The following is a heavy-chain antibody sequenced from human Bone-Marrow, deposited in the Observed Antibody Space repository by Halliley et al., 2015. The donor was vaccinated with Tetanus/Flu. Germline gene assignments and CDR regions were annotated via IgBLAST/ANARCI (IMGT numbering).Heavy chain of an antibody. V-gene: IGHV1-3*01. CDR1: GYTFTKYA. D-gene: IGHD1-26*01. Sequence: QLVQSGAEVKKPGASVKVSCKASGYTFTKYAIHWVRQTPGQRPEWMGCITAGKGDTKYSQNFQGRVTFNTDTSATTAYMELSSLRSEDAAVYFCAGAGIPGAFSFGLDLGGQGTRVIVSS. CDR2: ITAGKGDT. CDR3: AGAGIPGAFSFGLDL. J-gene: IGHJ6*02.